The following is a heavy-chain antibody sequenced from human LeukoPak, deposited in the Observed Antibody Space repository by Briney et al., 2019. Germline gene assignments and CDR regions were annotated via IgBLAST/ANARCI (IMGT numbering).Heavy chain of an antibody. CDR3: AKGYDILTGLMDY. J-gene: IGHJ4*02. CDR1: GFTFDDYA. Sequence: SLRLSCAASGFTFDDYAMHWVRQAPGKGLEWVSGISWNSGSIGYADSVKGRFTISRDNAKNSLYLQMNSLRAEDTALYCCAKGYDILTGLMDYWGQGTLVTVSS. CDR2: ISWNSGSI. D-gene: IGHD3-9*01. V-gene: IGHV3-9*01.